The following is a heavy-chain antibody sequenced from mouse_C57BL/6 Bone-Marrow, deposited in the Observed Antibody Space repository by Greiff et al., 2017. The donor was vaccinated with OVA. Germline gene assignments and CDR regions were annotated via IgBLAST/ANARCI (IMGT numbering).Heavy chain of an antibody. Sequence: EVKLVESGAELVRPGASVKLSCTASGFNIKDDYMHWVKQRPEQGLEWIGWIDPENGDTEYASKFQGKGTITADTSSNKAYLQLSSLTSEDTAVYYCTLYEYDVWFAYWGQGTLVTVSA. V-gene: IGHV14-4*01. CDR2: IDPENGDT. CDR3: TLYEYDVWFAY. CDR1: GFNIKDDY. D-gene: IGHD2-4*01. J-gene: IGHJ3*01.